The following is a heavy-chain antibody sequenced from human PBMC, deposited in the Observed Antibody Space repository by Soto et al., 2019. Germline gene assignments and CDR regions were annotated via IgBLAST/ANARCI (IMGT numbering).Heavy chain of an antibody. J-gene: IGHJ3*02. D-gene: IGHD3-22*01. CDR1: GFTFSSYG. CDR2: IWYDGSNK. CDR3: ARDADYYDSSGDDAFDI. V-gene: IGHV3-33*01. Sequence: GGSLILSCAASGFTFSSYGMHWVRQAPGKGLEWVAVIWYDGSNKYYADSVKGRFTISRDNSKNTLYLQMNSLRAEDTAVYYCARDADYYDSSGDDAFDIWGQGTMVTVSS.